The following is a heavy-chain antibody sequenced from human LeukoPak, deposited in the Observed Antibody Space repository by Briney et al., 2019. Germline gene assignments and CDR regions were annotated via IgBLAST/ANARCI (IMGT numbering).Heavy chain of an antibody. CDR2: ISSSGSTI. Sequence: GGSLRLSCAASGFTFSDYYMSWIRQAPGKGLEWISYISSSGSTIDYADSVKGRFTISRNNAMNSLYLQMNSLRADDTAVYYCARNRVLLWFGELSDYFDYWGQGTLVTVSS. J-gene: IGHJ4*02. V-gene: IGHV3-11*01. CDR3: ARNRVLLWFGELSDYFDY. D-gene: IGHD3-10*01. CDR1: GFTFSDYY.